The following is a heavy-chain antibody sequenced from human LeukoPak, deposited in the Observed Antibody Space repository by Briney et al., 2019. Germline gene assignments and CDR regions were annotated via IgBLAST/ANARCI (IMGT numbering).Heavy chain of an antibody. CDR1: GGSISSSSYY. V-gene: IGHV4-39*01. CDR2: IYYSGST. J-gene: IGHJ5*02. D-gene: IGHD3-10*01. Sequence: KPSETLSLTCTVSGGSISSSSYYWGWIRQPPGKGLEWIGSIYYSGSTYYNPSLKSRVTISVDTSKNQFSLKLSSVTAADTAVYYCARQQPSTWLGLFRRHWFDPWGQGTLVTVSS. CDR3: ARQQPSTWLGLFRRHWFDP.